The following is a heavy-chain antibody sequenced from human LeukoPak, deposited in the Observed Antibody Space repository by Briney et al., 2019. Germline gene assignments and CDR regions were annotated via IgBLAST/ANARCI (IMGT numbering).Heavy chain of an antibody. CDR3: VKDMGFDLLKDAFHV. CDR1: GFSLEDYA. V-gene: IGHV3-9*01. CDR2: ISWDSGNQ. Sequence: GRSLRLSCVGSGFSLEDYAMHWVRQVPGKGLEWVSSISWDSGNQAYTDSVKGRFTISRDNGKNSIYLQMNSLRPEDTAFYYCVKDMGFDLLKDAFHVWGQGTLVTVSS. J-gene: IGHJ3*01. D-gene: IGHD3-9*01.